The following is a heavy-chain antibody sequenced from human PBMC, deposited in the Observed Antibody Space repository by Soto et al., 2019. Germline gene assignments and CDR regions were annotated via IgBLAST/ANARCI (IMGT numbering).Heavy chain of an antibody. J-gene: IGHJ4*02. CDR2: INPNSGGT. V-gene: IGHV1-2*04. Sequence: ASVKVSCKASGYTFTGYYMHWVRQAPGQGLEWMGWINPNSGGTNYAQKFQGWVTMTRDTSISTAYVELSRLRSDDTAVYYCAREVYSSGYLVYWGQGTLVTVSS. CDR3: AREVYSSGYLVY. D-gene: IGHD6-19*01. CDR1: GYTFTGYY.